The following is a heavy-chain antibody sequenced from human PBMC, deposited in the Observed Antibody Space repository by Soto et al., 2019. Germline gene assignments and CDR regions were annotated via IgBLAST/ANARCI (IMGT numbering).Heavy chain of an antibody. J-gene: IGHJ5*02. CDR1: GFTFTSSA. CDR3: AASPYVLRFLEWSPEFDP. CDR2: IVVGSGNT. Sequence: GASVKVSCKASGFTFTSSAVQWVRQARGQRLEWIGWIVVGSGNTNYAQKFQERVTITRDMSTSTAYMELSSLRSEDTAVYYCAASPYVLRFLEWSPEFDPWGQGTLVTVS. V-gene: IGHV1-58*01. D-gene: IGHD3-3*01.